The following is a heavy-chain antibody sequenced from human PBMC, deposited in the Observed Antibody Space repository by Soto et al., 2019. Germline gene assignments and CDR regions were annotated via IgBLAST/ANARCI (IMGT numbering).Heavy chain of an antibody. CDR1: GYTFTNYG. CDR3: ARGGGSSGWFGIGAFDI. J-gene: IGHJ3*02. V-gene: IGHV1-18*01. D-gene: IGHD6-19*01. CDR2: ISAYNGNT. Sequence: QGQLVQSGAEVKKPGASVKVSCKASGYTFTNYGISWVRQAPGQGLEWMGWISAYNGNTNYAQKLPGRVTTTTDTSTSTAYMELRSLGSDDTAVYYCARGGGSSGWFGIGAFDIWGQGTMVTVSS.